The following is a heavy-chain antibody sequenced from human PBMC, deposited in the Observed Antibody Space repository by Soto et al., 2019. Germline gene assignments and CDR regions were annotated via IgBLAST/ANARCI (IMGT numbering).Heavy chain of an antibody. CDR2: IKQDGSEK. V-gene: IGHV3-7*03. D-gene: IGHD2-2*01. CDR1: GFTFSSYS. Sequence: QPGGSLRLSCAASGFTFSSYSMSWVRQAPGKGLEWVANIKQDGSEKYYVDSVKGRFTISRGNAKNSLYLQMNSLRAEDTAVYYCARAYCSSTSCPPFDYWGQGTLVTVSS. J-gene: IGHJ4*02. CDR3: ARAYCSSTSCPPFDY.